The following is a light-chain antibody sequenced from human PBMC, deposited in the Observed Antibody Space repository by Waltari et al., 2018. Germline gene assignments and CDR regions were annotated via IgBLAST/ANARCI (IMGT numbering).Light chain of an antibody. CDR2: VNSDGSH. CDR1: SGHSSNV. Sequence: QLVLTQSPSASASLGASVKLTCTLSSGHSSNVIAWLQQQPKKGPRYLMKVNSDGSHNKGDEIPARFSGSGSGAERYLTISSLQSEDEADYYCQTGGHGTWVFGGGTKLTVL. J-gene: IGLJ3*02. CDR3: QTGGHGTWV. V-gene: IGLV4-69*01.